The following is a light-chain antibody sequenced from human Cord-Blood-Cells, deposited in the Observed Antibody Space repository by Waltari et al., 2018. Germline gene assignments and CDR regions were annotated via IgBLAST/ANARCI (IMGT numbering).Light chain of an antibody. CDR1: QSISSY. CDR2: AAS. J-gene: IGKJ4*01. Sequence: DIQMTHSPSSLSASVGDRVTITCRASQSISSYLNWYQQKPGKAPKLLIYAASSLQSGVPSRFSGSGSGTDFTLTISSLQPEDFATYYCQQSYSTPRLTFGGGTKVEIK. V-gene: IGKV1-39*01. CDR3: QQSYSTPRLT.